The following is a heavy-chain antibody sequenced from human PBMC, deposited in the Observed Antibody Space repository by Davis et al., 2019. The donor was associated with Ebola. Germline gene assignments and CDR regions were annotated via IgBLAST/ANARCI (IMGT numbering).Heavy chain of an antibody. CDR1: GGTFSSYA. J-gene: IGHJ4*02. Sequence: SVKVSCKASGGTFSSYAISWVRQAPGQGLEWMGGIIPIFGTANYAQKFQGRVTITADESTSTAYMELSSLRSEDTAVYYCAKDLHTAMVQPFDYWGQGTLVTVSS. CDR2: IIPIFGTA. D-gene: IGHD5-18*01. CDR3: AKDLHTAMVQPFDY. V-gene: IGHV1-69*13.